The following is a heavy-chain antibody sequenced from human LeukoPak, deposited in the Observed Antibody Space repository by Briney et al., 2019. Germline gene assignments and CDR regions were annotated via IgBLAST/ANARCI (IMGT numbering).Heavy chain of an antibody. J-gene: IGHJ4*02. CDR2: ISGSGNTI. D-gene: IGHD5-18*01. CDR3: ARDLGIRGD. Sequence: SGGSLRLSCAASGFSFRSYDMNWVRQAPGKGLEWVSYISGSGNTIYYADSMKGLFTISRDNAKNSLYLQMNSLRAEDTAVYYCARDLGIRGDWGQGTLVTVSS. V-gene: IGHV3-48*03. CDR1: GFSFRSYD.